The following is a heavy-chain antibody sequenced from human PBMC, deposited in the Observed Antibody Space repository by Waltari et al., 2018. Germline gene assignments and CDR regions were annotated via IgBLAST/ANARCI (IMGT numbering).Heavy chain of an antibody. V-gene: IGHV1-18*01. CDR1: GYTFTNYG. CDR2: ISAYNGHT. CDR3: ARGKWLLLSFDY. J-gene: IGHJ4*02. D-gene: IGHD3-22*01. Sequence: QVQLVQSGTEVKKPGASVKVSCKASGYTFTNYGISWVRQAPGQGLEWMAWISAYNGHTNYTQKLQGRVTMTTDTSTNTAYLELRSLRSDDTAVYYCARGKWLLLSFDYWGQGTLVTVSS.